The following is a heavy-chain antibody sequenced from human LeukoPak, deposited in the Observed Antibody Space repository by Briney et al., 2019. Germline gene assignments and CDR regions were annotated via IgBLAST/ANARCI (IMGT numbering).Heavy chain of an antibody. Sequence: ASVKVSCKASGYTFTNYFLHWVRQASGQGLEWMGMINPTGGSTAYAQKFQGRVTMTRDTSTSTVYMDLSSLRSEDTAVYYCAREGDSSGWYRPYYYYYMDVWGKGTTVTISS. J-gene: IGHJ6*03. CDR2: INPTGGST. D-gene: IGHD6-19*01. CDR3: AREGDSSGWYRPYYYYYMDV. CDR1: GYTFTNYF. V-gene: IGHV1-46*01.